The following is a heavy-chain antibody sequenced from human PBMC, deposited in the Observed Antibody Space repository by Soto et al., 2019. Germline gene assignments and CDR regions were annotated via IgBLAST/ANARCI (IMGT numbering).Heavy chain of an antibody. CDR1: GFTFSKYW. CDR3: IRGSYTSTWYWYFDL. D-gene: IGHD6-13*01. Sequence: EVQLVESGGGLVQPGGSLRLSCAASGFTFSKYWMHWVRQAPGKGLVWVARINRDETSTSYADSVKGRFTISRDNAKSTVYLQMNSLRADDTDMYYCIRGSYTSTWYWYFDLWGRGSVVTVSS. V-gene: IGHV3-74*01. J-gene: IGHJ2*01. CDR2: INRDETST.